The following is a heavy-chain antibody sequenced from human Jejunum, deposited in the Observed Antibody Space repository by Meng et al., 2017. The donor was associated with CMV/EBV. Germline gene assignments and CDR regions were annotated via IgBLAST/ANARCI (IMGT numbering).Heavy chain of an antibody. D-gene: IGHD6-19*01. CDR2: INTSAGNP. V-gene: IGHV7-4-1*02. CDR3: ARDKIAVAGITGDY. J-gene: IGHJ4*02. CDR1: RYTFTISA. Sequence: VPLVHSSCYLKPPGPSVKVACQAPRYTFTISAMTWVPQAPGQGLERMGWINTSAGNPTYAQGFTGRFVFSLDTSLSTAYLQISSLKAEDTAVYYCARDKIAVAGITGDYWGQGTLVTVSS.